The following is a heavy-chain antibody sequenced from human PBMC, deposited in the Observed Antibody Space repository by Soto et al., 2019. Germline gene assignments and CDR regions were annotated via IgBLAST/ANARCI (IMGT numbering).Heavy chain of an antibody. CDR2: ISFDGSNR. Sequence: GSLRLSCAASGFTFRSYPMNWVRQAPDRGLEWVALISFDGSNRDYADSVRGRFTVSRDNSKNTLHLQMNSLRPEDTAIYYCAQLLGGSYAFEIWGQGTLVTVSS. D-gene: IGHD1-26*01. CDR3: AQLLGGSYAFEI. CDR1: GFTFRSYP. V-gene: IGHV3-30-3*01. J-gene: IGHJ3*02.